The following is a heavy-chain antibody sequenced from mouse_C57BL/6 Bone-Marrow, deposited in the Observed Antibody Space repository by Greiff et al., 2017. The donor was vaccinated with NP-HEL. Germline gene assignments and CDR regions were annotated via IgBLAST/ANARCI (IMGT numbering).Heavy chain of an antibody. CDR3: ARNLVTGTSFAY. CDR2: IWSGGST. CDR1: GFSLTSYG. Sequence: VQLVESGPGLVQPSQSLSITCTVSGFSLTSYGVHWVRQSPGKGLEWLGVIWSGGSTDYNAAFISRLSISKDNSKSQVFFKMNSLQADDTAIYYCARNLVTGTSFAYWGQGTLVTVSA. D-gene: IGHD4-1*01. V-gene: IGHV2-2*01. J-gene: IGHJ3*01.